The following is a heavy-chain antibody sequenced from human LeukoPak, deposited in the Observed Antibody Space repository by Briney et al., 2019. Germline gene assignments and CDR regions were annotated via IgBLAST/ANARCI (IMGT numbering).Heavy chain of an antibody. D-gene: IGHD1-14*01. Sequence: SETLSLTCAVYGGSFSGHYWSWIRQPPGKGLEWIGEINEGGSTNYNPSLKSRVTISIVTSKNQFSLKVTSVTAADTAVYYCARGLRGTPKHQPAELWGQGTLVTVSS. CDR3: ARGLRGTPKHQPAEL. V-gene: IGHV4-34*01. CDR2: INEGGST. J-gene: IGHJ4*02. CDR1: GGSFSGHY.